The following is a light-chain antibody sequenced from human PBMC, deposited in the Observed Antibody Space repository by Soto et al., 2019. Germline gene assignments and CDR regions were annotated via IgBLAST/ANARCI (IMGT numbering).Light chain of an antibody. J-gene: IGLJ1*01. Sequence: SYELTQPPSVSLAPGETASIACGGDNIGRKSVHWYQQKPVQAPVVVMYYDRDRPSGIPERFSGSNSGNTATLTISWVEAGDEADYYCQVYDSSSDHFVFGTGTQVTVL. CDR2: YDR. CDR3: QVYDSSSDHFV. CDR1: NIGRKS. V-gene: IGLV3-21*04.